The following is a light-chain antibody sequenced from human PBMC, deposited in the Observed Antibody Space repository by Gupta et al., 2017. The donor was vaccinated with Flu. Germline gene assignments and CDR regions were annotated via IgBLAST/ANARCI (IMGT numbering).Light chain of an antibody. CDR3: SSYATGTIMM. CDR2: EDS. Sequence: TRNDVGGYKYVSWYQQYPGKVPTLLIQEDSNRPSGISNRFSGSKSGNTAFLSISGLQAEDEADYYCSSYATGTIMMFGGGTKLTVL. J-gene: IGLJ3*02. V-gene: IGLV2-14*01. CDR1: RNDVGGYKY.